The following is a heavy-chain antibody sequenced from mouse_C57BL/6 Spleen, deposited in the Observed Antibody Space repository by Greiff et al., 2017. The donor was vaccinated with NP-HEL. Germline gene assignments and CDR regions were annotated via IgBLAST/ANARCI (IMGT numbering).Heavy chain of an antibody. CDR1: GYTFTSYW. Sequence: QVQLQQPGAELVRPGSSVKLSCKASGYTFTSYWMHWVKQRPIQGLEWIGNIDPSDSETHYNQKFKDKATLPVDKSSSTAYMQLSSLTSEDSAVYYCAREGHYYGSGDYWGQGTTLTVSS. D-gene: IGHD1-1*01. J-gene: IGHJ2*01. CDR3: AREGHYYGSGDY. V-gene: IGHV1-52*01. CDR2: IDPSDSET.